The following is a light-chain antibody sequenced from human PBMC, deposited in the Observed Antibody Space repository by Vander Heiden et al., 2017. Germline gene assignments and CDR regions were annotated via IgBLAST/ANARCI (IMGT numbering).Light chain of an antibody. CDR1: KLADKY. CDR2: KDT. V-gene: IGLV3-1*01. CDR3: QAWDRDIVV. Sequence: SYAVTQPPSVSVSPGQTASITCSGDKLADKYVCWYQQKPGQSPVVVIYKDTRRPSGIPERFSGSNSGNTATLTISGTQTMDEADYYCQAWDRDIVVFGGGTKLTVL. J-gene: IGLJ2*01.